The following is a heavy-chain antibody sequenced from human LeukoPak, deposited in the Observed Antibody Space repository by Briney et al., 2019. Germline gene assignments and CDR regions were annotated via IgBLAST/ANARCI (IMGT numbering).Heavy chain of an antibody. D-gene: IGHD7-27*01. Sequence: ASVKVSCKASGYTFTSYDFNWVRQATGQRPEWMGWMSPNSGDTGYAQKFQDRVTMTRNTSISTAYMELSSLRSGDTAVYYCARGPPNWGYDYWGPGTLVTVSS. CDR1: GYTFTSYD. V-gene: IGHV1-8*01. J-gene: IGHJ4*02. CDR3: ARGPPNWGYDY. CDR2: MSPNSGDT.